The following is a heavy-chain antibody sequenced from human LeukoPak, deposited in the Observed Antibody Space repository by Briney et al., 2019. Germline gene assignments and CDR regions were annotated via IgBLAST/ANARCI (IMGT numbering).Heavy chain of an antibody. Sequence: GGSQRLSCAASGFTFSSYAMSWVRQAPGKGLEWVSYISSSSSTIYYADSVKGRLTISRDNAKNSLYLQMNSLRAEDTAVYYCARDTLTYSGSYPYFDYWGQGTLVTVSS. CDR1: GFTFSSYA. CDR2: ISSSSSTI. V-gene: IGHV3-48*01. D-gene: IGHD1-26*01. J-gene: IGHJ4*02. CDR3: ARDTLTYSGSYPYFDY.